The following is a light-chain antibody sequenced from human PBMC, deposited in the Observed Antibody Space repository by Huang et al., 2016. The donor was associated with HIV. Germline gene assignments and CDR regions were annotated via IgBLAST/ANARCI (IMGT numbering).Light chain of an antibody. CDR2: AAS. J-gene: IGKJ1*01. CDR1: LYISTF. Sequence: MTQSPPSLSASIGDRVTLTCRASLYISTFLAWYQQKPGKPPRLLIYAASILHSGVPSRFSGGGSGTNFTLTVSSLQPEDVANYYCQKYDSAPRTFGQGTKLEL. V-gene: IGKV1-27*01. CDR3: QKYDSAPRT.